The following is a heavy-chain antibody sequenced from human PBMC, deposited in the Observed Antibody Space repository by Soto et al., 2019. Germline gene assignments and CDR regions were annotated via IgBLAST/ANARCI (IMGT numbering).Heavy chain of an antibody. Sequence: GGSLRLSCAASGFTFSSYAMSWVRQAPGKGLEWVSAISGSGGSTYYADSVKGRFTISRDNSKNALYLQMNSLRAEDTAVYYCAKDREIAAANYYYYGMDVWGQGTTVTVSS. D-gene: IGHD6-13*01. J-gene: IGHJ6*02. CDR2: ISGSGGST. V-gene: IGHV3-23*01. CDR1: GFTFSSYA. CDR3: AKDREIAAANYYYYGMDV.